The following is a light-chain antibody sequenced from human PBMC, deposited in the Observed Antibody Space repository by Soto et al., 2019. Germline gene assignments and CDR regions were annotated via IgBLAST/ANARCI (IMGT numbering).Light chain of an antibody. CDR1: SSDIGSYDY. Sequence: QAALAQPASLSGSPGQSITISCTGTSSDIGSYDYVSWFQQHPGKAPKLIISEVNNRPSGVSNRFSGSKSGNTAYLTISWLQVEDEAEYFCFSFTTTRTHVFGNGTKVTVL. J-gene: IGLJ1*01. CDR2: EVN. CDR3: FSFTTTRTHV. V-gene: IGLV2-14*01.